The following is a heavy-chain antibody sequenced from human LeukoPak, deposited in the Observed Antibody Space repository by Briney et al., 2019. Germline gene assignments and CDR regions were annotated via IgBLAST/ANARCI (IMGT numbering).Heavy chain of an antibody. CDR2: ISYDGSNK. Sequence: PGGSLRLSCAASGYTFSSYAMHWVRQAPGKGLEWVAVISYDGSNKYYADSVKGRFTISRDNSKNTLYLQMNSLRAEDTAVYYCARDIAAANNAFDIWGQGTMVTVSS. CDR3: ARDIAAANNAFDI. CDR1: GYTFSSYA. V-gene: IGHV3-30-3*01. D-gene: IGHD6-13*01. J-gene: IGHJ3*02.